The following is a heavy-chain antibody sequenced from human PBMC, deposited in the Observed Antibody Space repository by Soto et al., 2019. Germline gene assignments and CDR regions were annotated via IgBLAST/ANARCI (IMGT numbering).Heavy chain of an antibody. V-gene: IGHV4-4*07. CDR3: ARLGAKSWYGTNWFDP. J-gene: IGHJ5*02. Sequence: SETLSLTCTVSGGSISSYYWSWIRQPAGKGLEWIGRIYTSGSTNYNPSLKSRVTMSVDTSKNQFSLKLSSVTAADTAVYYCARLGAKSWYGTNWFDPWGQGTLVTVSS. CDR2: IYTSGST. CDR1: GGSISSYY. D-gene: IGHD6-13*01.